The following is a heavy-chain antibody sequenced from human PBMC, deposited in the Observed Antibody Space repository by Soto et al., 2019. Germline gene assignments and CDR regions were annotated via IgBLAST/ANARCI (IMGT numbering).Heavy chain of an antibody. Sequence: SGGSLRLSCAASGFTFSSYGMHWVRQAPGKGLEWVAVISYDGSNKYYADTVKGRFTISRDNSKNTLYLQMNSLRAEDTAVYYCAKDQGESSPRGMDVWGQGTTVTVSS. D-gene: IGHD3-16*01. CDR3: AKDQGESSPRGMDV. J-gene: IGHJ6*02. CDR2: ISYDGSNK. V-gene: IGHV3-30*18. CDR1: GFTFSSYG.